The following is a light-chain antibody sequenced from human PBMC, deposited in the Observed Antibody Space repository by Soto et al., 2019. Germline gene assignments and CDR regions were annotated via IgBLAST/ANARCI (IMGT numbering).Light chain of an antibody. Sequence: QSALTQPRSVSGSPGQSVTISCTGTSSDVGGYKYVSWYQQKPGKAPKLIIYGVSRWPSGVPNCFSGSKSGNRASLTISGLQAEDEGDYYCCSYAGGPEVFGTGTKVTVL. CDR3: CSYAGGPEV. J-gene: IGLJ1*01. V-gene: IGLV2-11*01. CDR2: GVS. CDR1: SSDVGGYKY.